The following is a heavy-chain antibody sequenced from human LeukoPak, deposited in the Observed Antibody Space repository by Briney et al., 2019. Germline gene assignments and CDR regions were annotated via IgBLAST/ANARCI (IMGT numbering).Heavy chain of an antibody. CDR3: ARRYYYGEPSDY. V-gene: IGHV4-38-2*01. Sequence: KPSETLSLTCAVSGYSISSGYYWGWIRQPPGKGLEWIGTIYHSGTTYYNPSLKSRVTISVDTSKNQFSLKLSSVTAADTAVYYCARRYYYGEPSDYWGQGTLVTVSS. CDR2: IYHSGTT. D-gene: IGHD3-10*01. CDR1: GYSISSGYY. J-gene: IGHJ4*02.